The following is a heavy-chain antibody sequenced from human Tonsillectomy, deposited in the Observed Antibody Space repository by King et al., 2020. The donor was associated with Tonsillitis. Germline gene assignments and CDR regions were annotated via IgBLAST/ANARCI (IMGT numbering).Heavy chain of an antibody. V-gene: IGHV3-53*01. CDR2: IYSVGST. Sequence: VQLVESGGGLIQPGGFLRFSCAASGFTVSSNYMSWVRQAPGKGLGVVSVIYSVGSTYYADSLKGRFTISRDNSKNTLYLQMNSLRAEDTAVYYCARDRGLSLYYYYGMDVWGQGTTVTVSS. CDR1: GFTVSSNY. J-gene: IGHJ6*02. D-gene: IGHD3-10*01. CDR3: ARDRGLSLYYYYGMDV.